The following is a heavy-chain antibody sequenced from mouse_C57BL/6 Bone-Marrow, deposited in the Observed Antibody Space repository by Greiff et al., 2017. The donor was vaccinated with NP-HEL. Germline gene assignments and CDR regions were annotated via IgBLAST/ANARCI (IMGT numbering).Heavy chain of an antibody. V-gene: IGHV1-18*01. CDR2: INPNNGGT. J-gene: IGHJ4*01. CDR3: ARRGTGTRYYAMDY. D-gene: IGHD4-1*01. CDR1: GYTFTDYN. Sequence: VQLQQSGPELVKPGASVKIPCKASGYTFTDYNMDWVKQSHGKSLEWIGDINPNNGGTIYNQKFKGKATLTVDKCSSTAYMELRSLTSEDTAVYYCARRGTGTRYYAMDYWGQGTSVTVSS.